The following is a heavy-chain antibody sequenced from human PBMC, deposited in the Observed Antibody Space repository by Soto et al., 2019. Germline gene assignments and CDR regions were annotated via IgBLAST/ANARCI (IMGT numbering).Heavy chain of an antibody. CDR3: ARGTLYYDILTGYYYYLMDV. CDR2: INHSGST. V-gene: IGHV4-34*01. D-gene: IGHD3-9*01. Sequence: SETLSLTCAVYGGSFSGYYWSWIRQPPGKGLEWIGEINHSGSTNYNPSLKSRVTISVDTSKNQFSLKLSSVTAADTAVYYCARGTLYYDILTGYYYYLMDVWGQGTTVTVSS. J-gene: IGHJ6*02. CDR1: GGSFSGYY.